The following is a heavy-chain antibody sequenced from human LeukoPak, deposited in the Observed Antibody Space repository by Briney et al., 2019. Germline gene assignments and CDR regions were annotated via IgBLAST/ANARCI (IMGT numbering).Heavy chain of an antibody. CDR2: IWYDGSNK. CDR1: GFTFSSYG. V-gene: IGHV3-33*01. D-gene: IGHD3-22*01. Sequence: GGSLRLSCAASGFTFSSYGMHWVRQAPGKGLEWVAVIWYDGSNKYYADSVKGRFTISRGNSKNTLYLQMNSLRAEDTAVYYCARDSYYYDSSGYYRTLYYFDYWGQGTLVTVSS. CDR3: ARDSYYYDSSGYYRTLYYFDY. J-gene: IGHJ4*02.